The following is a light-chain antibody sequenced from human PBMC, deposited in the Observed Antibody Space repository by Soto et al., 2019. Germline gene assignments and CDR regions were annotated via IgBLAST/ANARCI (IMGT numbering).Light chain of an antibody. CDR3: QQHVSSPAT. J-gene: IGKJ1*01. CDR2: GAS. Sequence: ENVLRQSPSTLSLSPGDRATFACRASQSISSNYLAWYQQKPGQAPRLLIYGASSRATGIPDRFSGGGSETDFTLSISRLEPEDFGLYYCQQHVSSPATFGQGTKVDIK. V-gene: IGKV3-20*01. CDR1: QSISSNY.